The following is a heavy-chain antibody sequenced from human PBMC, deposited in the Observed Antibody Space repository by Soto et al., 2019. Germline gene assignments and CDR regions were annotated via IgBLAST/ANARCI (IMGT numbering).Heavy chain of an antibody. J-gene: IGHJ4*02. Sequence: QVQLVQSGAEVKKSGASVKVSCKASGYTFTSHDINWVRQATGQGLEWMGWMNPNSGNTGYAQKFQGRVTMTRKTSISTAYMELSSLRSXXXXXXXXXXXXXXXXXXXXYWGQGTLVTVSS. CDR2: MNPNSGNT. CDR3: XXXXXXXXXXXXY. CDR1: GYTFTSHD. V-gene: IGHV1-8*01.